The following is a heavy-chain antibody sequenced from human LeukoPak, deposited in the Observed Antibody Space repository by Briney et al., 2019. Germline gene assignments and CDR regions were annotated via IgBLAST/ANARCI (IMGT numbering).Heavy chain of an antibody. J-gene: IGHJ2*01. Sequence: GGSLRLSCAASGFTVSSTYMTWVRQAPGKGLEWVSVIYTGGRTDYAESVRGRFTISRDNSKNTLYLQLNSLRAEDTALYYCARDLAGVTGPHWYFDLWGRGTLVSVSS. CDR1: GFTVSSTY. CDR2: IYTGGRT. D-gene: IGHD3-9*01. V-gene: IGHV3-66*01. CDR3: ARDLAGVTGPHWYFDL.